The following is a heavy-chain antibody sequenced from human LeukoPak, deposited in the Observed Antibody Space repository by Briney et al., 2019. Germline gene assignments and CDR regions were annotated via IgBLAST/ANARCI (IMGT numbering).Heavy chain of an antibody. V-gene: IGHV3-7*01. CDR3: ADPPVGY. CDR1: GFTFSKFW. CDR2: IKQDGSEK. Sequence: GGSLRLSCAASGFTFSKFWMTWVRQAPGKGLEWLANIKQDGSEKNYVDSVKGRFTISRDNAKNSLFLQMSSLRAEDTAVYYCADPPVGYWGQGTLVTVSS. J-gene: IGHJ4*02. D-gene: IGHD2-2*01.